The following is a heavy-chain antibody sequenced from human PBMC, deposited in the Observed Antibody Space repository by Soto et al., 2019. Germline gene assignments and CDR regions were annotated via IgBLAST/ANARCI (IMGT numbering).Heavy chain of an antibody. J-gene: IGHJ4*02. CDR3: ARRYGGNFDY. D-gene: IGHD1-26*01. Sequence: SETLSLTCTVSGGPISSYYWSWIRQPPGKGLEWIGYIYYSGSTNYNPSLKSRVTISVDTSKNQFSLKLTSVTAADTAVYYCARRYGGNFDYWGQGTLVTVSS. CDR2: IYYSGST. CDR1: GGPISSYY. V-gene: IGHV4-59*01.